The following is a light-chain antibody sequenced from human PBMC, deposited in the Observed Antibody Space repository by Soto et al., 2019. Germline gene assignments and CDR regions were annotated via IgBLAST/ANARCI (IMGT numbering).Light chain of an antibody. CDR3: QQYSGYSLFT. V-gene: IGKV1-5*01. CDR1: QSISGG. J-gene: IGKJ3*01. Sequence: DIQMTQSPSTLSASVGDRVTITCRASQSISGGLAWYQQRPGKAPKLLIYDASSLESGVPSRFSGSGSGTEFTLPLGGLQPDDFATYYCQQYSGYSLFTFCPGTIVDIK. CDR2: DAS.